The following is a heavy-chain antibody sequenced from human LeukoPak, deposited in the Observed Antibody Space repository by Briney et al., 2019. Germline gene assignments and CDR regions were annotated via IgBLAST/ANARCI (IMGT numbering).Heavy chain of an antibody. J-gene: IGHJ4*02. CDR2: ISSSSTI. Sequence: GGSLRLSCAASGFTFSSYSMNWVRQAPGKGLEWVSYISSSSTIYYADSVKGRFTISRDNAKNSLYLQMNSLRDEDTAVYYCARGQLPPDYWGQGTLVTVSS. V-gene: IGHV3-48*02. D-gene: IGHD2-2*01. CDR3: ARGQLPPDY. CDR1: GFTFSSYS.